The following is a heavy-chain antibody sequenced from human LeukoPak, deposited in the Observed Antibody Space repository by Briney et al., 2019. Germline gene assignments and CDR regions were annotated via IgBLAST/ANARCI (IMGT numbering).Heavy chain of an antibody. CDR1: GFTVSDNY. CDR3: ARDAPQVPAAGVLAS. Sequence: GGSLRLSCAASGFTVSDNYMSWVRQAPGKGLEWVSVMYSRGDTYYSDSVKGRFTFSRDISNNTLYLQMNGLRPEDTAMYYCARDAPQVPAAGVLASWGQGTLVTVSS. J-gene: IGHJ5*02. CDR2: MYSRGDT. V-gene: IGHV3-53*01. D-gene: IGHD6-13*01.